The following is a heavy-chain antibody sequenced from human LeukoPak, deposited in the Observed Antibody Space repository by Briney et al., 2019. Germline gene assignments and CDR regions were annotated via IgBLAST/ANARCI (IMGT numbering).Heavy chain of an antibody. D-gene: IGHD5-18*01. CDR3: ARDISYVDTAMVKYNWFDP. CDR2: IYYSGST. J-gene: IGHJ5*02. Sequence: SETLSLTCTVSGGSISSYYWSWIRQPPGKGLEWIGYIYYSGSTNYNPSLKSRVTISVDTSKNQFSLKLSSVTAADTAVYYCARDISYVDTAMVKYNWFDPWGQGTLVTVSP. V-gene: IGHV4-59*01. CDR1: GGSISSYY.